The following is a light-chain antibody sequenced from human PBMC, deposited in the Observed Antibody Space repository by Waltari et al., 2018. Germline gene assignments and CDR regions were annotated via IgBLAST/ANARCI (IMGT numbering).Light chain of an antibody. CDR2: RTN. J-gene: IGLJ2*01. V-gene: IGLV1-44*01. Sequence: QSVLTQPPAASGTPGQRVTLSCPGDNSNLGTNIVHRYQQVPGAAPPPLPFRTNQRPSGVPDRFSGSKSGTSASLAITGLRSEDEAVYYCASWDGSMNGDWVFGGGTTLTVL. CDR3: ASWDGSMNGDWV. CDR1: NSNLGTNI.